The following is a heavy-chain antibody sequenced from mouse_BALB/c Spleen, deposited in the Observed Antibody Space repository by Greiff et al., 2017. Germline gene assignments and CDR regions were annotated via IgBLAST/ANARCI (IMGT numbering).Heavy chain of an antibody. D-gene: IGHD2-14*01. CDR1: GFSFTSYG. Sequence: QVQLQQSGPGLVQPSQSLSITCTVSGFSFTSYGVHWVRQSPGKGLEWLGVIWSGGSTDYNAAFISRLSISKDNSKSQVFFKMNSLQANDTAIYYCARGGNRYDGLAYWGQGTLVTVSA. CDR3: ARGGNRYDGLAY. V-gene: IGHV2-2*02. J-gene: IGHJ3*01. CDR2: IWSGGST.